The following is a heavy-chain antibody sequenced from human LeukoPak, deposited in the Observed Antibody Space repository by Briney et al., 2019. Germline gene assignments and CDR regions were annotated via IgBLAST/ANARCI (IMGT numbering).Heavy chain of an antibody. CDR1: GYTFTSYG. D-gene: IGHD3-9*01. V-gene: IGHV1-18*01. J-gene: IGHJ6*02. CDR3: ARDEDIWTGYYIYYGKDV. CDR2: ISAYNGNT. Sequence: ASVKVSCKASGYTFTSYGISWVRQAPGQGLEWMGWISAYNGNTNYAQKLQGRVTMTTDTSTSTAYMELRSLRSDDTAVYYCARDEDIWTGYYIYYGKDVWGQGTTVTVSS.